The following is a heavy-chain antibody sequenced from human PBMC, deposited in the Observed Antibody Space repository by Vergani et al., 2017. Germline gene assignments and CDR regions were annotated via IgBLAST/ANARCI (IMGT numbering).Heavy chain of an antibody. CDR1: GGSISSGSYY. J-gene: IGHJ4*02. V-gene: IGHV4-61*02. D-gene: IGHD4-17*01. CDR3: ARGGTDYGDYTFDY. CDR2: IYTSGST. Sequence: QVQLQESGPGLVKPSQTLSLTCTVSGGSISSGSYYWSWIRQPAGKGLEWIGRIYTSGSTNYNPSLKSRVTISVDTSKNQFSLKLSSVTAADTAVYYCARGGTDYGDYTFDYWGQGTLVTVSS.